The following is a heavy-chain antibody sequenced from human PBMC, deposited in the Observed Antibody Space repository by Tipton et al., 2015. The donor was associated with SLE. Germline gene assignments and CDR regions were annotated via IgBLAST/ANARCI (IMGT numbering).Heavy chain of an antibody. D-gene: IGHD5-24*01. CDR3: AQLEGDGYDHYYFHY. CDR2: IYTNENT. V-gene: IGHV4-4*07. Sequence: TLSLTCTVSGGSISSYYWSWIRQPAGGGLEWIGRIYTNENTNYNPSLKSRVTMSVDTSKNQFSLKLSSVTAADTAVYYCAQLEGDGYDHYYFHYWGQGTLVTVSS. J-gene: IGHJ4*02. CDR1: GGSISSYY.